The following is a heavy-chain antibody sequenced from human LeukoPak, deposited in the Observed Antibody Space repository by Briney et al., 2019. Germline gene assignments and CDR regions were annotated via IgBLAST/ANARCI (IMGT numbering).Heavy chain of an antibody. CDR1: GFTFSSYA. CDR3: AKGPVVVTAMSWFDP. J-gene: IGHJ5*02. V-gene: IGHV3-23*01. Sequence: GGSLRLSCAASGFTFSSYAMSWVRQAPGKGLEWVSAISGSGGSTYYADSVKGRFTISRDNSKNTLYLQMNSLRAEDTAVYYCAKGPVVVTAMSWFDPWGQGTLVTVSS. D-gene: IGHD2-21*02. CDR2: ISGSGGST.